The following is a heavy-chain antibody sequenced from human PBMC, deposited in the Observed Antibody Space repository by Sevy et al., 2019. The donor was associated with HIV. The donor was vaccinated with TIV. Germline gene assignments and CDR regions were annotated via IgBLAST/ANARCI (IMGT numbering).Heavy chain of an antibody. D-gene: IGHD6-13*01. Sequence: GGSLRLSCAASGFTFSSYAMNWVRQAPGKGLEWVSTIGGSGETIYYADSVKGRFTISGDNSRNTVFLQMNSLRAEDTAIYYCAKDSYTSSWYWFDPWGQGTLVTVSS. V-gene: IGHV3-23*01. J-gene: IGHJ5*02. CDR3: AKDSYTSSWYWFDP. CDR1: GFTFSSYA. CDR2: IGGSGETI.